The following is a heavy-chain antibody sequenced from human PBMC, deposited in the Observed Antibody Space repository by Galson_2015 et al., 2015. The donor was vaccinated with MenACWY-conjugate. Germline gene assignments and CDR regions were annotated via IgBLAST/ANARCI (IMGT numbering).Heavy chain of an antibody. CDR2: IKEDGSET. CDR3: VQLITLDF. J-gene: IGHJ4*02. V-gene: IGHV3-7*03. D-gene: IGHD3-16*01. Sequence: SLRLSCAASGFTFSHYWMNWVRQVPGKGLERVASIKEDGSETYYVDSVRGRFTVSRDNAQDSLYLQMNSQRAEDTAVYYCVQLITLDFWGQGTLVTVSS. CDR1: GFTFSHYW.